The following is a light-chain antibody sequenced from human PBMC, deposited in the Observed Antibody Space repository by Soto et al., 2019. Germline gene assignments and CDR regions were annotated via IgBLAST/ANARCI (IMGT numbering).Light chain of an antibody. V-gene: IGKV3-15*01. CDR2: GAS. J-gene: IGKJ1*01. CDR3: QQYNNWPPTWT. CDR1: QSVSSK. Sequence: IVMTQSPATLTVSPGERATLSCRASQSVSSKLAGYQQKPGPAPRLLLHGASTRATGIPARFSGSGSGTEFTLTISSLQSEDFVVYYCQQYNNWPPTWTFGQGSKVDI.